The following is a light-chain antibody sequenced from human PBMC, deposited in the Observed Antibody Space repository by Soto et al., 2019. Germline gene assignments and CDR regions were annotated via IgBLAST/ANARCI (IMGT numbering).Light chain of an antibody. CDR1: TSNILRNY. J-gene: IGLJ1*01. CDR2: MND. V-gene: IGLV1-47*01. Sequence: QSVLTQPPSASGNPGQRLTISCSGSTSNILRNYVYWYRQLPGTAPRLLISMNDQRPSGVPDRFSGSKSGTSASLAISGLRSEDEADYYCASWDDSLSGYVFGTGTKLTDL. CDR3: ASWDDSLSGYV.